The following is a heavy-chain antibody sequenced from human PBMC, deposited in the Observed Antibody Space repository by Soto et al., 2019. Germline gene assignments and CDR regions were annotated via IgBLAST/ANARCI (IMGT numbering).Heavy chain of an antibody. J-gene: IGHJ5*02. CDR2: IYYSGST. D-gene: IGHD6-6*01. CDR3: ARHRARNWFDP. V-gene: IGHV4-39*01. CDR1: GGSISSSSYY. Sequence: ETLPLTWILPGGSISSSSYYWGWIRQPPGKGLEWIGSIYYSGSTYYNPSLNSRVTISVDTSKNQFSLKLSSVTAADTAVFYCARHRARNWFDPWGQGTLVTVSS.